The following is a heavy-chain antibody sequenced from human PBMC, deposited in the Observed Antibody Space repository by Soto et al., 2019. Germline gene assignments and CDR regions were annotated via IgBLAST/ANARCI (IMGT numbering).Heavy chain of an antibody. Sequence: EVQLLESGGGLVQPGGSLRLSCAASGFTFSSYAMSWVRQAPGKGLEWVSAISGSGGSTYYADSVKGRFTISRDNSKNTLYLQMNSLRAEDTAVYYCAKDVEYQLLPVDTAMVTDGVLGYWGQGTLVTVSS. CDR2: ISGSGGST. D-gene: IGHD5-18*01. V-gene: IGHV3-23*01. CDR3: AKDVEYQLLPVDTAMVTDGVLGY. J-gene: IGHJ4*02. CDR1: GFTFSSYA.